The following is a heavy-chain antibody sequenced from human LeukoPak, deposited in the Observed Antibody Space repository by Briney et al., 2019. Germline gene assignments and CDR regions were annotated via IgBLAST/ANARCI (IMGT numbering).Heavy chain of an antibody. D-gene: IGHD2-15*01. J-gene: IGHJ4*02. Sequence: GGSLRLSCEASGFTFSGYGMHWVRQAPGKGLEGVAVISYDGSNKYYADSVKGRFTISRDNSKNTLYRQMNSLRAEDTAVYYCAKDGKLGLLDDYFDYWGQGTLVPVSS. CDR3: AKDGKLGLLDDYFDY. CDR2: ISYDGSNK. V-gene: IGHV3-30*18. CDR1: GFTFSGYG.